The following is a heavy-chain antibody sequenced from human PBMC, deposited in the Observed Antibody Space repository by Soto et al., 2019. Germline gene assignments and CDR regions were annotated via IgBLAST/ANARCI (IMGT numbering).Heavy chain of an antibody. D-gene: IGHD6-19*01. CDR1: GGSINTYY. Sequence: SETLSLTCTVSGGSINTYYWSWIRQPPGKGLEWIGYVDYSGNSDSSPSLKSRVTISIDTSKKQVSLKLNSVTAADTAVYYCARKWFSVAGRFHFDYWGQGIPVTVSS. CDR2: VDYSGNS. V-gene: IGHV4-59*01. J-gene: IGHJ4*02. CDR3: ARKWFSVAGRFHFDY.